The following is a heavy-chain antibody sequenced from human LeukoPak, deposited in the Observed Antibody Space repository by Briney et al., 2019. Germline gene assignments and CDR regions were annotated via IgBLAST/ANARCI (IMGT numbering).Heavy chain of an antibody. D-gene: IGHD5-12*01. CDR3: ARLYGGYDYFREDYYCGMDV. CDR1: GYTFTSYA. J-gene: IGHJ6*02. Sequence: ASVKVSCKGSGYTFTSYAMHWVRQAPGQRLEWMGWNNAGNGNTKYSQKFQGRVTITRDTSASTAYMELSSLRSEDTAVYYCARLYGGYDYFREDYYCGMDVWGQGTTVTVSS. V-gene: IGHV1-3*01. CDR2: NNAGNGNT.